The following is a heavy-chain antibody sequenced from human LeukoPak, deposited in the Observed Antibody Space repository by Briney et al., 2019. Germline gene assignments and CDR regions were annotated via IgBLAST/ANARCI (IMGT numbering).Heavy chain of an antibody. CDR2: IYSGGST. Sequence: GGSLRLSCAASGFTVSSNYMSWVRQAPGKGLDWVSVIYSGGSTYYADSVKGRFTISRDNSKNTLYLQMNSLRAEDTAVYYCARAGYYYDSSGYYYDYWGQGTLVTVSS. D-gene: IGHD3-22*01. J-gene: IGHJ4*02. V-gene: IGHV3-66*01. CDR1: GFTVSSNY. CDR3: ARAGYYYDSSGYYYDY.